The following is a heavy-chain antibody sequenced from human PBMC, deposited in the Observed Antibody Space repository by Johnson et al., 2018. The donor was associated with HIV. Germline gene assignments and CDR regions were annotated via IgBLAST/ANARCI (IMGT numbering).Heavy chain of an antibody. CDR1: GFNVSSNY. D-gene: IGHD6-13*01. CDR3: ARVGSGYSSSS. Sequence: VQLVESGGGLVQPGGSLRLSCAASGFNVSSNYMSWVRQAPGKGLEWVSVIYSGGSTYYADSVKGRFTISRDNAKNSLYLQMNSLRAEDTALYYCARVGSGYSSSSWCQGTMVTVSS. V-gene: IGHV3-66*01. CDR2: IYSGGST. J-gene: IGHJ3*01.